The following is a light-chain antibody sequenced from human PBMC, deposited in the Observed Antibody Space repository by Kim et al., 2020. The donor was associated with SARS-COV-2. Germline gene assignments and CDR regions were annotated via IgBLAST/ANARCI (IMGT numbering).Light chain of an antibody. CDR1: QDITSS. J-gene: IGKJ4*01. Sequence: ASVGDRVTITCRASQDITSSLAWYQQKPGKAPNLLIYDASSLESGVPSRFSGSGSGTDFTLTISSMQPEDFATYYCQHFYSYPLTFGGGTKVDIK. CDR2: DAS. V-gene: IGKV1-13*02. CDR3: QHFYSYPLT.